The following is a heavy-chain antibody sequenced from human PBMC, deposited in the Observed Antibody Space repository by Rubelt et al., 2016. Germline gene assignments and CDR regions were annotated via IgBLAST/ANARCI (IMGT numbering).Heavy chain of an antibody. D-gene: IGHD3-10*01. CDR2: ISAYKGNT. J-gene: IGHJ4*02. Sequence: QVQLVQSGAEVKKPGASVKVSCKASGYTFTSYGISWVRQAPGQGLEWMGWISAYKGNTNSAQKLQGRDTMTTVTSTATAYMELGSLSSDDAAVYYCVGGEPADYWGQGTLVTVSS. V-gene: IGHV1-18*01. CDR3: VGGEPADY. CDR1: GYTFTSYG.